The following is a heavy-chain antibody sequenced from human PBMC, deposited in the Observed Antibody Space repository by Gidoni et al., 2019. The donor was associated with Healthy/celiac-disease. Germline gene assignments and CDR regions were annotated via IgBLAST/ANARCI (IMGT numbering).Heavy chain of an antibody. Sequence: QVQLVQSGAEVKKPGASVKVSCKASGYTFTGYYMHWVRQAPGQGLEWMGWINPNSGGTNYAQKFQGRVTMTRDTSISTAYMELSRLRSDDTAVYYCARTVAATRFGSPGPEAFDYWGQGTLVTVSS. D-gene: IGHD2-15*01. V-gene: IGHV1-2*02. CDR3: ARTVAATRFGSPGPEAFDY. CDR2: INPNSGGT. J-gene: IGHJ4*02. CDR1: GYTFTGYY.